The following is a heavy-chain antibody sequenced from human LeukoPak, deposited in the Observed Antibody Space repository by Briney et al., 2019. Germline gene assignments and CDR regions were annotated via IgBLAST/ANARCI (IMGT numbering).Heavy chain of an antibody. D-gene: IGHD4-17*01. V-gene: IGHV1-58*01. CDR2: IVVGSGNT. J-gene: IGHJ4*02. CDR3: AAGNGDYFDY. CDR1: GFPFSNSA. Sequence: SVKVFCKASGFPFSNSAVQWGRPARGQRLEWIGWIVVGSGNTNYSQKFQERVTITRDMSTSTAYMELSSLRSEDTAVYYCAAGNGDYFDYWGQGTLVTVSS.